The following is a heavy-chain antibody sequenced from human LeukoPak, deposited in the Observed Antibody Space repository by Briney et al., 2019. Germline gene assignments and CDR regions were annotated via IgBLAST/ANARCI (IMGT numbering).Heavy chain of an antibody. CDR1: GGSFSGYY. Sequence: PSETLSLTCAAYGGSFSGYYWSWIRQPPGRGLEWIGEINHSGSTNYNPSLKSRVTISVDTSKNQFSLKLSSVTAADTAVYYCARGKKAPPNIVVVPAAIPGAYNWFDPWGQGTLVTVSS. CDR3: ARGKKAPPNIVVVPAAIPGAYNWFDP. J-gene: IGHJ5*02. D-gene: IGHD2-2*02. CDR2: INHSGST. V-gene: IGHV4-34*01.